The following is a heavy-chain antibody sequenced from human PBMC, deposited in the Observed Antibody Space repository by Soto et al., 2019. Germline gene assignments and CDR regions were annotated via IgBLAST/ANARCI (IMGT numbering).Heavy chain of an antibody. CDR1: GFTFSSYA. V-gene: IGHV3-23*01. J-gene: IGHJ4*02. D-gene: IGHD3-3*01. Sequence: GGSLRLSCAASGFTFSSYAMSWVRQAPGKGLEWVSAISGSGGSTYYADSVKGRFTISRDNSKNTLYLQMNSLRAEDTAVYYCAKVRPQTYYDFWSGYYYHFDYWGQGALVTVSS. CDR3: AKVRPQTYYDFWSGYYYHFDY. CDR2: ISGSGGST.